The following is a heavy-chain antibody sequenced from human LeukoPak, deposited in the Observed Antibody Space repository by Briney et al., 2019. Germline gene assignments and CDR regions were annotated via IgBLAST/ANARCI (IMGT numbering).Heavy chain of an antibody. CDR1: GFTFDDYA. J-gene: IGHJ4*02. Sequence: GGSLRLSCAASGFTFDDYAMHWVRQAPGKGLEWVSLISGDGGSTYYADSVKGRFTISRDNSKNSLYLQMNSLRAEDTAVYYCAKDWLQWPIFYFDYWGQGTLVTVSS. D-gene: IGHD6-19*01. CDR3: AKDWLQWPIFYFDY. V-gene: IGHV3-43*02. CDR2: ISGDGGST.